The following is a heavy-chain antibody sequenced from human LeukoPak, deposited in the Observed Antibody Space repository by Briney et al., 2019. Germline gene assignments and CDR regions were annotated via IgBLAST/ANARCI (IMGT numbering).Heavy chain of an antibody. CDR2: TRNKANSYTT. CDR3: ARQLEFGYYYYMDV. J-gene: IGHJ6*03. V-gene: IGHV3-72*01. CDR1: GFTFSDHY. Sequence: GGSLRLSCAASGFTFSDHYMDWVRQAPGKGLEWVGRTRNKANSYTTEYAASVKGRFTISRDDSKNSLYLQMNSLKTEDTAVYYCARQLEFGYYYYMDVWGKGPRSPSH. D-gene: IGHD1-1*01.